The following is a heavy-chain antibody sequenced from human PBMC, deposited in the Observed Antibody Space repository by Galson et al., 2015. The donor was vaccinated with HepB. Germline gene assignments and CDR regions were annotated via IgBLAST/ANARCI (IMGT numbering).Heavy chain of an antibody. J-gene: IGHJ4*02. CDR1: GYAFTSYG. CDR3: ARDSTMVRGILPQYFDY. D-gene: IGHD3-10*01. Sequence: SVKVSCKASGYAFTSYGISWVRQTPGQGLEWMGWISAYNSDTKYAQKFQGRVTLTTDKSTTTAYMELKSLGSDDTAIYYCARDSTMVRGILPQYFDYWGQGSPVTVSS. CDR2: ISAYNSDT. V-gene: IGHV1-18*01.